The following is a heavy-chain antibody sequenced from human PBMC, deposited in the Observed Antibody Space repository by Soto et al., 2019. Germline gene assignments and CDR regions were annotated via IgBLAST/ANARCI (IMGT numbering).Heavy chain of an antibody. CDR2: ISSSGSTI. D-gene: IGHD2-21*02. Sequence: QVQLVESGGGLVKPGGSLRLSCAASGFTFSDYYMSWIRQAPGKGLEWVSYISSSGSTIYYADSVKGRFTISRDNAKNSVHLHMNSLRAEDTAVYYCARDSGPTARIVLVTATSSSWYYGMDVWGQGTTVTVSS. V-gene: IGHV3-11*01. J-gene: IGHJ6*01. CDR1: GFTFSDYY. CDR3: ARDSGPTARIVLVTATSSSWYYGMDV.